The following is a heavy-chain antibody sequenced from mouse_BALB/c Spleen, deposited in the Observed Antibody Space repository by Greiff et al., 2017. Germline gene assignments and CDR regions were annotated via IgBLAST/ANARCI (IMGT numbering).Heavy chain of an antibody. J-gene: IGHJ4*01. CDR3: ARWDYDYDEGEGYAMDY. D-gene: IGHD2-4*01. V-gene: IGHV3-8*02. CDR1: GDSITSGY. CDR2: ISYSGST. Sequence: VQLKESGPSLVKPSQTLSLTCSVTGDSITSGYWNWIRKFPGNKLEYMGYISYSGSTYYNPSLKSRISITRDTSKNQYYLQLNSVTTEDTATYYCARWDYDYDEGEGYAMDYWGQGTSVTVSS.